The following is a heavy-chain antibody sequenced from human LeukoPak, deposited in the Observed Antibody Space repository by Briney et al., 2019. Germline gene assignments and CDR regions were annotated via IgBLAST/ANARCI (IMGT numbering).Heavy chain of an antibody. CDR2: TRNKANSYTT. Sequence: GGSLRLSCAASGFTFSDHYMDWVRQAPGKGLEWVGRTRNKANSYTTEYAASVKGRFTISRDDSKNSLYLQMNSLKTEDTAVYYCAREDRFHSGSYPGAFDIWGQGTMVTVSS. CDR1: GFTFSDHY. J-gene: IGHJ3*02. D-gene: IGHD1-26*01. V-gene: IGHV3-72*01. CDR3: AREDRFHSGSYPGAFDI.